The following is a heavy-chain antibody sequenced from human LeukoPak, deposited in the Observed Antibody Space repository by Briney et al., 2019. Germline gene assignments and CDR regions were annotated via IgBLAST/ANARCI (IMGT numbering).Heavy chain of an antibody. V-gene: IGHV3-23*01. CDR2: ISGSGGST. Sequence: GGSLRLSCAASRFTFGSYAMSWVRQAPGKGLEWVSAISGSGGSTYYADSVKGRFTISRDNSKNTLYLQMNSLRAEDTAVYYCAKLGVRGVITPIDYWGQGTLVTVSS. CDR1: RFTFGSYA. D-gene: IGHD3-10*02. J-gene: IGHJ4*02. CDR3: AKLGVRGVITPIDY.